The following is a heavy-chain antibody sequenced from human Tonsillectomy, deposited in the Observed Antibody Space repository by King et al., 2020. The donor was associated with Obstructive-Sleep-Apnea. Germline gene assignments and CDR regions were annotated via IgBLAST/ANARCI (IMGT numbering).Heavy chain of an antibody. CDR1: GYTFSNYW. Sequence: VQLVESGAEVKKPGQSLRISCQGSGYTFSNYWITWGRQMPGKGLVWWGRIDHRDSFTSSSPSFQGPVTISADLSLSTAYLLWSSLSTSDTAIYFCARLVGGLRWYEWGQGTLVTVSS. D-gene: IGHD4-23*01. J-gene: IGHJ4*02. V-gene: IGHV5-10-1*01. CDR3: ARLVGGLRWYE. CDR2: IDHRDSFT.